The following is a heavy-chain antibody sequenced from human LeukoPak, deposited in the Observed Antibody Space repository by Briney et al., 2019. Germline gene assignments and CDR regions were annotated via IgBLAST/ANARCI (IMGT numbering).Heavy chain of an antibody. V-gene: IGHV3-11*01. CDR1: GESISSSNW. Sequence: LSLTCAVSGESISSSNWWSWVRQAPGKGLEWVSYISSSGSTIYYADSVKGRFTISRDNAKNSLYLQMNSLRAEDTAVYYCARFRRHAFDIWGQGTMVTVSS. CDR3: ARFRRHAFDI. CDR2: ISSSGSTI. J-gene: IGHJ3*02.